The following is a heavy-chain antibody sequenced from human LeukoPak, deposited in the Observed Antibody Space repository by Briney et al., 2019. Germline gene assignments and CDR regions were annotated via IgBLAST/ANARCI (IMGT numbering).Heavy chain of an antibody. D-gene: IGHD1-26*01. J-gene: IGHJ4*02. V-gene: IGHV3-23*01. CDR1: GFTFSSYG. CDR3: AKSDRWELPPYYFDY. CDR2: ISGSGGST. Sequence: GGSLTLSCAASGFTFSSYGMSWVCQAPGKELEWVSAISGSGGSTYYADSVKGRFTISRDNSKNTLYLQMNSLRAEDTAVYYCAKSDRWELPPYYFDYWGQGTLVTVSS.